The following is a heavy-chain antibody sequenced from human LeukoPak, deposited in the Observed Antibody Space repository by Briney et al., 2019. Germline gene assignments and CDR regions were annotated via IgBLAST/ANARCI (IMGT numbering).Heavy chain of an antibody. D-gene: IGHD6-13*01. CDR1: GYSFTSYW. Sequence: GESLKISCKGSGYSFTSYWIGWVRQMPGKGLEWMGIIYPGDSDTRYGPSFQGQVTISADKSISTAYLQWSSLKASDTAMYYCARRAGIAAAATRYFDYWGQGTLVTVSS. J-gene: IGHJ4*02. CDR2: IYPGDSDT. V-gene: IGHV5-51*01. CDR3: ARRAGIAAAATRYFDY.